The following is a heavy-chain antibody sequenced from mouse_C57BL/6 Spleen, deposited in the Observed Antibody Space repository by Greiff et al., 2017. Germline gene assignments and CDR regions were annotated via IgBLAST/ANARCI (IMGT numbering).Heavy chain of an antibody. Sequence: EVKLMESGGGLVKPGGSLKLSCAASGFTFSDYGMHWVRQAPEKGLEWVAYISSGSSTIYYADTVKGRFTISRDNAKNTLFLQMTSLRSEDTAMYYCARDYSNLSMGYWGQGTSVTVSS. D-gene: IGHD2-5*01. CDR2: ISSGSSTI. J-gene: IGHJ4*01. V-gene: IGHV5-17*01. CDR3: ARDYSNLSMGY. CDR1: GFTFSDYG.